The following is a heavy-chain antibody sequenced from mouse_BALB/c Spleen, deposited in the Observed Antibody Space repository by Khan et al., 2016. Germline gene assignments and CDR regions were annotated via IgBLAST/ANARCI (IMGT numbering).Heavy chain of an antibody. D-gene: IGHD1-2*01. CDR1: GYSITSGYS. CDR2: IHNSGSI. J-gene: IGHJ2*01. V-gene: IGHV3-1*02. Sequence: EVQLQESGPDLVKPSQSLSLTCTVTGYSITSGYSWHWIRQFPGNKLEWMGYIHNSGSINYNQSLKSRISITRDTSKNQFFLQLHYVTTEDTATYYCAREGGYYGYGYWGQGTTLTVSS. CDR3: AREGGYYGYGY.